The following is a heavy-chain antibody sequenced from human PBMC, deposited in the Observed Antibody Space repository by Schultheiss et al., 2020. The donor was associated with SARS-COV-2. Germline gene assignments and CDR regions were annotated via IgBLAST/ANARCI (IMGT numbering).Heavy chain of an antibody. CDR3: ARTYYYDSSGYWPFDY. V-gene: IGHV1-8*02. J-gene: IGHJ4*02. CDR1: GYTFTGYY. CDR2: INPNSGNT. D-gene: IGHD3-22*01. Sequence: ASVKVSCKASGYTFTGYYMHWVRQAPGQGLEWMGWINPNSGNTGYAQKFQGRVTMTRNTSISTAYMELSSLRSEDTAVYYCARTYYYDSSGYWPFDYWGQGTLVTVSS.